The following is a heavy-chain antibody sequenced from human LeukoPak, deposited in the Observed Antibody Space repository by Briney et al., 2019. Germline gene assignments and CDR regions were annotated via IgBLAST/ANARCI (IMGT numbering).Heavy chain of an antibody. CDR1: GYTFTSYG. V-gene: IGHV1-18*01. Sequence: ASVKVSCKASGYTFTSYGISWVRQAPGQGLEWMGWISAYNGNTNYAQKLQGRVTMTTDTSTSTAYMELRSLRSDDTAVYYCARGPTIFGVVTWFDPWGQGTLVTVSS. CDR2: ISAYNGNT. D-gene: IGHD3-3*01. J-gene: IGHJ5*02. CDR3: ARGPTIFGVVTWFDP.